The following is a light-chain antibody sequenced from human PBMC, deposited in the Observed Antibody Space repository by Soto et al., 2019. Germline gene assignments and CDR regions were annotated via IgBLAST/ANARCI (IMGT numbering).Light chain of an antibody. Sequence: EIVLTQSPATLSLSPGERATLSCRASQSVSSYLALYQQKPGQAPRLLIYDISNRATGVPARFSGSGSGTDFTLTISSLEPEDFAVYYCQQLRTFGQGTKLEIK. CDR1: QSVSSY. CDR2: DIS. J-gene: IGKJ2*01. V-gene: IGKV3-11*01. CDR3: QQLRT.